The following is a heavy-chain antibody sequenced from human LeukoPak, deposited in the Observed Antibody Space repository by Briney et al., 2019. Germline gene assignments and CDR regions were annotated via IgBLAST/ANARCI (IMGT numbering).Heavy chain of an antibody. D-gene: IGHD3-10*01. J-gene: IGHJ4*02. CDR3: ARSQNYYGSGDY. V-gene: IGHV4-39*01. CDR2: IYYSGST. Sequence: SQTLSLTCTVSGGSISSSSYYWGWIRQPPGKGLEWIGSIYYSGSTYYNPSLKSRVTISVDTSKNQFSLKLSSVTAADTAVYYCARSQNYYGSGDYWSQGTLVTVSS. CDR1: GGSISSSSYY.